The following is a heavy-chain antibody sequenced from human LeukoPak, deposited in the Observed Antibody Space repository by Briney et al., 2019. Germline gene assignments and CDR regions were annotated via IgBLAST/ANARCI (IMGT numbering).Heavy chain of an antibody. Sequence: ASLRLPCKASGYTFTSYYMHWVRQAPGQGLECMGIINPSGGSTSYAQKFQGRVTMTRDTSTSTVYMELSSLRSEDTAVYYCAREGSWGYSYGPNWFDPWGQGTLVTVSS. CDR3: AREGSWGYSYGPNWFDP. V-gene: IGHV1-46*01. CDR1: GYTFTSYY. J-gene: IGHJ5*02. D-gene: IGHD5-18*01. CDR2: INPSGGST.